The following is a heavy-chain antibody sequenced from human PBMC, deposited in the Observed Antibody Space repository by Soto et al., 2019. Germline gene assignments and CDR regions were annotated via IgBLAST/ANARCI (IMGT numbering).Heavy chain of an antibody. CDR1: GFNFSNYS. V-gene: IGHV3-48*02. J-gene: IGHJ4*02. D-gene: IGHD4-4*01. CDR3: ARASKGGSHPL. Sequence: EVQLVESGGGLAQPGGSLRLSCVGSGFNFSNYSMNWVRQALGKGLEWVSFISSSGSTIYYDDSVEGRMTISRDNAKNTVYLRMNSLRDEDAAVYYCARASKGGSHPLWGQGTLVTVSS. CDR2: ISSSGSTI.